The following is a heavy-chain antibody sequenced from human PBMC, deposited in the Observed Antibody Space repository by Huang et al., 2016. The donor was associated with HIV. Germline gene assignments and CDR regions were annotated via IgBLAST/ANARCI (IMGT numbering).Heavy chain of an antibody. CDR1: GFSLTSSGVA. D-gene: IGHD6-13*01. Sequence: QITLKESGPTLVKPTQTLTLTCTFSGFSLTSSGVAVGWFRQPPGKALEWLALIYWDNEERFSPSLKTRLTITKDTPKNEVVLTMTNMDPVDTATYYCVHRLRYGKWYVDYWGQGVLVTVSS. V-gene: IGHV2-5*02. CDR2: IYWDNEE. CDR3: VHRLRYGKWYVDY. J-gene: IGHJ4*02.